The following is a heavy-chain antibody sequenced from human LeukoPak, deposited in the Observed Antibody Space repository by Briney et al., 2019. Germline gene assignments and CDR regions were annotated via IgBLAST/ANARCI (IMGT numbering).Heavy chain of an antibody. CDR3: ARARSPAGYSSGWYKAPLGY. Sequence: GGSLRLSCAAYGFTFSSYSMNWVRQAPGKGLEWVSSISSSSSYIYYADSAKGRFTISRDNAKNSLYLQMNSLRAEDTAVYYCARARSPAGYSSGWYKAPLGYWGQGTLVTVSS. D-gene: IGHD6-19*01. CDR2: ISSSSSYI. J-gene: IGHJ4*02. V-gene: IGHV3-21*01. CDR1: GFTFSSYS.